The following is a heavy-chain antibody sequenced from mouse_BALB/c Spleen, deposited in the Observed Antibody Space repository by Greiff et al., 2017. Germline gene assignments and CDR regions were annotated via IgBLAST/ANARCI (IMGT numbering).Heavy chain of an antibody. D-gene: IGHD2-4*01. J-gene: IGHJ2*01. CDR2: ISSGSSTI. CDR1: GFTFSSFG. V-gene: IGHV5-17*02. CDR3: ARSDYDKDYFDY. Sequence: EVQVVESGGGLLQPGGSRKLSCAASGFTFSSFGMHWVRQAPEKGLEWVAYISSGSSTIYYADTVKGRFTISRDNPKNTLFLQMTSLRSEDTAMYYCARSDYDKDYFDYWGQGTTLTVSS.